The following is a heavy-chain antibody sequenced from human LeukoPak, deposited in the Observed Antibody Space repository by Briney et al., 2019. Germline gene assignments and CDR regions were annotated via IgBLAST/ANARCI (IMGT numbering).Heavy chain of an antibody. J-gene: IGHJ4*02. CDR3: AKDGDIAVAGIFDY. Sequence: GGSLRLSCAASGFTFSSYAMSRVRQAPGKGLEWVSAISGSGGSTYYADPVKGRFTISRDNSKNTLYLQMNSLRAEDTAVYYCAKDGDIAVAGIFDYWGQGTLVTVSS. D-gene: IGHD6-19*01. CDR1: GFTFSSYA. V-gene: IGHV3-23*01. CDR2: ISGSGGST.